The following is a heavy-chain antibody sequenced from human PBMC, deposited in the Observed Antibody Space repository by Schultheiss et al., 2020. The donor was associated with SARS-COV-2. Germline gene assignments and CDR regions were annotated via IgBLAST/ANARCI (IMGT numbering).Heavy chain of an antibody. CDR1: GFTFSSYS. D-gene: IGHD4-11*01. V-gene: IGHV3-48*04. CDR2: ISSSSSTI. CDR3: TTDPISYSNYPSGT. J-gene: IGHJ5*02. Sequence: GGSLRLSCAASGFTFSSYSMNWVRQAPGKGLEWVSYISSSSSTIYYADSVKGRFTISRDNAKNSLYLQMNSLRAEDTAVYYCTTDPISYSNYPSGTWGQGTLVTVSS.